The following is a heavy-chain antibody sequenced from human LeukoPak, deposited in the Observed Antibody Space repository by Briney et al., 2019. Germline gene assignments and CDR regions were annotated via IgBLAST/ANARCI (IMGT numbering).Heavy chain of an antibody. CDR3: ARASIAVAGPLDY. V-gene: IGHV3-53*01. D-gene: IGHD6-19*01. CDR2: IYSGGST. Sequence: PGGSLRLSCAASGFTVSSNYMGWVRQAPGKGLEWVSVIYSGGSTYYADSVKGRFTISRDNSKNTLYLQMNSLRAEDTAVYYCARASIAVAGPLDYWGQGTLVTVSS. CDR1: GFTVSSNY. J-gene: IGHJ4*02.